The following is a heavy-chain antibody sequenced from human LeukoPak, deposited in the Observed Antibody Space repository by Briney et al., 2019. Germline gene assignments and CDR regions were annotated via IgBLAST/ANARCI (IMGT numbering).Heavy chain of an antibody. J-gene: IGHJ3*02. CDR2: INTNTGNP. Sequence: ASVKVSCKASGYTFTSYAMNWVRQAPGQGLEWMGWINTNTGNPTYAQGFTGRFVFSLDTSVSTAYLQISSLKAEDTAVYYCASKSGVGLYYYDSSGYAFDIWGQGTMVTVSS. D-gene: IGHD3-22*01. CDR1: GYTFTSYA. CDR3: ASKSGVGLYYYDSSGYAFDI. V-gene: IGHV7-4-1*02.